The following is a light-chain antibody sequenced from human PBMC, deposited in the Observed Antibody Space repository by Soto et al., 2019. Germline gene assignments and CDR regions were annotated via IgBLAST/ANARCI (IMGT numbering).Light chain of an antibody. CDR3: QQNNNRPPT. J-gene: IGKJ1*01. Sequence: EIVMTQSPSSLSASLGERATLSCRASQSVSRNLAWYQQKPGQAPRLLIYGASSRATGIPARFSGSGYGTEFTLTISSLQSEDFAIYYCQQNNNRPPTFGQGTKVDIK. V-gene: IGKV3-15*01. CDR2: GAS. CDR1: QSVSRN.